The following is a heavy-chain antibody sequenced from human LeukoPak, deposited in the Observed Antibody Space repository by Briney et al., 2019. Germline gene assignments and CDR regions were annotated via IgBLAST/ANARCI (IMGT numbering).Heavy chain of an antibody. CDR2: ISYEGSNK. J-gene: IGHJ6*02. CDR1: GFTFSSYA. Sequence: PGGSLRLSCAASGFTFSSYAMHWVRQAPGKGLEWVAVISYEGSNKYYADSVKGRFTISRDNSKNTLYLQMNSLRAEDTAVYYCARDRWYDILTGDYYYYYGMDVWGQGTTVTVSS. D-gene: IGHD3-9*01. CDR3: ARDRWYDILTGDYYYYYGMDV. V-gene: IGHV3-30-3*01.